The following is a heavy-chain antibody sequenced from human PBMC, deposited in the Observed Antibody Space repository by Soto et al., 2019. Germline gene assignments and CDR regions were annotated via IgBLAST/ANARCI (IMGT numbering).Heavy chain of an antibody. Sequence: QVQLVQSGAEVKKPGASVKVSCKASGNTFSNYYIHWVRQAPGQGLEWMGTINPSGGHTTYAQKFLGRGPMTRDSSTSTLYMELTSLRFEDTAVYYCARGGHVVVVTAAFDYWGQGTLVTVSS. J-gene: IGHJ4*02. CDR3: ARGGHVVVVTAAFDY. CDR1: GNTFSNYY. CDR2: INPSGGHT. D-gene: IGHD2-21*02. V-gene: IGHV1-46*03.